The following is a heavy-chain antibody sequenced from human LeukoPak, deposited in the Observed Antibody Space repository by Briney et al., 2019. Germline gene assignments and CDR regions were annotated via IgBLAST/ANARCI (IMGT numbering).Heavy chain of an antibody. J-gene: IGHJ4*02. D-gene: IGHD3-10*01. CDR2: IHPRSGET. CDR3: ARDGEYGTGSYYRGYFDY. Sequence: ASVKVSCKASGYSFTAFYIHWVRQAPGQGLEWMGWIHPRSGETNYAYKFRGRVTMTRDTSISTTYMDLGSLGSDDTAVYYCARDGEYGTGSYYRGYFDYWGQGTLVTVSS. V-gene: IGHV1-2*02. CDR1: GYSFTAFY.